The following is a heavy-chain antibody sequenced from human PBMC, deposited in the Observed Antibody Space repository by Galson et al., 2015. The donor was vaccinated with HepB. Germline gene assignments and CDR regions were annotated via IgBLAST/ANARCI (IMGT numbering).Heavy chain of an antibody. CDR3: ARTQVGAAYFDY. J-gene: IGHJ4*02. Sequence: CAISGDSVSSTSAVWNWVRQSPSRGLEWLGRTWYRSKWYYEFAVSVESRITINPVTSKNQFSLQLSSVTPEDTAVYYCARTQVGAAYFDYWGQGTLVTVSS. CDR2: TWYRSKWYY. CDR1: GDSVSSTSAV. D-gene: IGHD1-26*01. V-gene: IGHV6-1*01.